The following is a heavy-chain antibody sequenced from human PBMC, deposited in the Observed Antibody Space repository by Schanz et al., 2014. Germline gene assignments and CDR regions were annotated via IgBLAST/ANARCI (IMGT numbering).Heavy chain of an antibody. J-gene: IGHJ4*02. V-gene: IGHV1-18*01. CDR1: RYTFNTYG. CDR2: ITAYNGDT. CDR3: ARDQSPDTNSSDVRYFDY. D-gene: IGHD6-6*01. Sequence: QGQLVQSGPEVKEPGASVKVSCEASRYTFNTYGLNWVRQAPGQGLEWMGWITAYNGDTNYALKLQGRVTTTTDTSTGTAYMELRSLRSDDTAVYYCARDQSPDTNSSDVRYFDYWGQGSLVTVPS.